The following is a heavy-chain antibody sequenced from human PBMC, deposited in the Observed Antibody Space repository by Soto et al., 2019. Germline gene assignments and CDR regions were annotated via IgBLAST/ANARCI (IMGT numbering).Heavy chain of an antibody. D-gene: IGHD6-6*01. CDR2: ISSSSSYI. CDR3: ARGGRAARSAFDI. J-gene: IGHJ3*02. V-gene: IGHV3-21*01. CDR1: GFTFSSYS. Sequence: GESLKISCAASGFTFSSYSMNWVRQAPGKGLEWVSSISSSSSYIYYADSVKGRFTISRDNAKNSLYLQMNSLRAEDTAVYYCARGGRAARSAFDIWGQGTMVTVSS.